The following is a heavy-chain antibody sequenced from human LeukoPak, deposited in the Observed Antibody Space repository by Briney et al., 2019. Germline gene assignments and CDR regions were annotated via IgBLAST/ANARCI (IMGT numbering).Heavy chain of an antibody. D-gene: IGHD2-2*02. CDR1: GGSISSYY. CDR3: ARKLYDYFDY. V-gene: IGHV4-59*01. Sequence: SETLSLTCTVSGGSISSYYWSWIRQPPGKGLEWIGYIYYSGSTNYNPSLKSRVTTSVDTSKNQFSLKLSSVTAADTAVYYCARKLYDYFDYWGQGTLVTVSS. J-gene: IGHJ4*02. CDR2: IYYSGST.